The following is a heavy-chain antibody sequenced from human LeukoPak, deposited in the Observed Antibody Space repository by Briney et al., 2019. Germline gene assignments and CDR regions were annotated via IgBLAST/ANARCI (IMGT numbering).Heavy chain of an antibody. CDR1: GFTFSDSA. V-gene: IGHV3-73*01. D-gene: IGHD1-26*01. CDR3: TRDSATYTWFAP. Sequence: GGSLRLSCVASGFTFSDSAIHWVRQSSGKGLEWIGHMDKETNLYATALAASVKGRFTVSRDDSKNTAYLHMNSLKTEDTALYYCTRDSATYTWFAPWGQGTLVTVSS. CDR2: MDKETNLYAT. J-gene: IGHJ5*02.